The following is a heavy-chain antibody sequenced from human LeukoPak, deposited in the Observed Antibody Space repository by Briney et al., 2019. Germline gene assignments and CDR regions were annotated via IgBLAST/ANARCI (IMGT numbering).Heavy chain of an antibody. V-gene: IGHV3-23*01. D-gene: IGHD5-24*01. CDR1: GFTFSSYG. Sequence: GGSLRLSCAASGFTFSSYGMSWVRQAPGKGLEWVSAISGSGGSTYYADSVKGRFTISRDNSKNTLYLQMNSLRAEDTAVYYCAKDRLEMATIGGWFDPWGQGTLVTVPS. CDR3: AKDRLEMATIGGWFDP. J-gene: IGHJ5*02. CDR2: ISGSGGST.